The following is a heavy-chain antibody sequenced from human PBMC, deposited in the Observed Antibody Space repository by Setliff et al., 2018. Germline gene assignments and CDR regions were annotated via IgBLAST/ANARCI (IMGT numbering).Heavy chain of an antibody. D-gene: IGHD2-15*01. J-gene: IGHJ4*02. CDR2: INPNSGGT. CDR1: GYTFTGYY. Sequence: ASVKVSCKASGYTFTGYYMYWVRQAPGQGLEWMGWINPNSGGTNYAQKFQGRVTMTRDTSISTAYMELSRLRSDDTAVYYCARARCSGGSCPPFDYWGQGTLVTVSS. V-gene: IGHV1-2*02. CDR3: ARARCSGGSCPPFDY.